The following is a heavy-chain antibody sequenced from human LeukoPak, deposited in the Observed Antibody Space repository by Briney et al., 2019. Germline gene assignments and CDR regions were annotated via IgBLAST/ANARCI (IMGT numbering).Heavy chain of an antibody. CDR2: INTDGTST. CDR1: GFTFSSYW. CDR3: ATEEDPELNPGLKY. D-gene: IGHD1-14*01. Sequence: PGGSLRLSCAASGFTFSSYWMHWVRQAPGKGLVWVSRINTDGTSTTYADSVKGRFTISRDNAKNTLYLQMNSLRAEDTAVYYCATEEDPELNPGLKYWGQGTLVTVSS. V-gene: IGHV3-74*01. J-gene: IGHJ4*02.